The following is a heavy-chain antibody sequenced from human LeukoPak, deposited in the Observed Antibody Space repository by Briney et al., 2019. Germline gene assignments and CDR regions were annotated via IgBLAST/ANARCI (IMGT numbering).Heavy chain of an antibody. D-gene: IGHD6-13*01. CDR3: ARRGSSHMDV. CDR1: GYSFTSYW. CDR2: IDPSDSDT. V-gene: IGHV5-10-1*01. J-gene: IGHJ6*02. Sequence: GESLKISCKGSGYSFTSYWISWVRQMPGKGLEWMGRIDPSDSDTNYSPSFQGHVTISADKSISTAYLQWSSLKASDTAMYYCARRGSSHMDVWGQGTTVTVSS.